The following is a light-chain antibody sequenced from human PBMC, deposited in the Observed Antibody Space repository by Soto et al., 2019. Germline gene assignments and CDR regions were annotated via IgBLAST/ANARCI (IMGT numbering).Light chain of an antibody. CDR2: EGI. CDR1: SSTVGGFNV. Sequence: LTQPASVSGSPGQSITISCTGTSSTVGGFNVVSWYQQHPGKAPKVIIYEGIKRPSGVSNRFSGSNSGSTASLTISGLQAEDEAGYYCCSYVGATNYVFGTGTKVTVL. J-gene: IGLJ1*01. CDR3: CSYVGATNYV. V-gene: IGLV2-23*01.